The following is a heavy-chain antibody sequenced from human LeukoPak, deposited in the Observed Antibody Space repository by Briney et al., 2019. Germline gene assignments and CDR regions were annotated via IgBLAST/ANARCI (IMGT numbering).Heavy chain of an antibody. CDR3: ARSPSSGYCSSTSCYLGWFDP. J-gene: IGHJ5*02. CDR2: IYPGDSDT. V-gene: IGHV5-51*01. Sequence: GESLKISCKGSGYSFTSYWIGWVRQMPGKGLEWMGIIYPGDSDTRYSPSFQGQVTISADKSICTAYLQWSSLKASDTAMYYCARSPSSGYCSSTSCYLGWFDPWGQGTLVTVSS. CDR1: GYSFTSYW. D-gene: IGHD2-2*01.